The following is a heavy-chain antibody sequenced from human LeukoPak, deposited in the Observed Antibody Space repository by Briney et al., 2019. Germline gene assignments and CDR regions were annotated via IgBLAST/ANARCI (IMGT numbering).Heavy chain of an antibody. CDR3: ARAVNYEATSLFDY. V-gene: IGHV1-2*06. CDR1: GYTFTGYY. CDR2: INPNSGGT. J-gene: IGHJ4*02. D-gene: IGHD3-16*01. Sequence: ASVKVSCKASGYTFTGYYMHWVRQAPGQGLEWMGRINPNSGGTNYAQKFQGRVTMTRDTSISTAYMELSRLRPDDTAVYYCARAVNYEATSLFDYWGQGTLVTVSS.